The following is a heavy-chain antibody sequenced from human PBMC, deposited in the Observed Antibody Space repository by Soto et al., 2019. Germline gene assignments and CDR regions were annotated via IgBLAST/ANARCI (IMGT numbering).Heavy chain of an antibody. CDR1: GFTLSDYS. J-gene: IGHJ6*02. V-gene: IGHV3-11*01. CDR2: ISHSGNKL. Sequence: QVQVVESGGGLVKPGGSLRLSCSASGFTLSDYSVTWIRQAPGKGLEWLTSISHSGNKLSYADSIRGRFTISRDNAKKSVHLDVTNLRVDDTAVYFCARDATMYGVGGWHHYGMDVWGQGTTVTVSS. D-gene: IGHD3-3*01. CDR3: ARDATMYGVGGWHHYGMDV.